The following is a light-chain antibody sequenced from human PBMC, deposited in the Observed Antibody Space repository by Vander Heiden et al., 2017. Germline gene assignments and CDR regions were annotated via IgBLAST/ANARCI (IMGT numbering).Light chain of an antibody. CDR1: QSIGSW. CDR3: QQYNTYLWT. J-gene: IGKJ1*01. V-gene: IGKV1-5*03. Sequence: DIQMTQSPSTLTVSVGTRVSITRRASQSIGSWVAWYQQKPGKAPKLLIYKASNLESGVPSRFSGSGSGTEFTLTISSLQPDDPATYFCQQYNTYLWTFGQGTKVEIK. CDR2: KAS.